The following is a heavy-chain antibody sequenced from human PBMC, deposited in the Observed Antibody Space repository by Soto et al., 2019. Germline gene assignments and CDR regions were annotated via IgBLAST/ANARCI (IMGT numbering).Heavy chain of an antibody. Sequence: QVRLVESGGGVVQPGRSLRLSCAASAFTFSNYGIHWVRQAPGKGLEWVAGISYDVSSKHYADSVKGRFTLSRDTSKKTLYLQMNSLKVEATGVYYCGKDLMAGPEPWGQGTLVTVSS. CDR3: GKDLMAGPEP. D-gene: IGHD2-8*01. J-gene: IGHJ5*02. V-gene: IGHV3-30*18. CDR1: AFTFSNYG. CDR2: ISYDVSSK.